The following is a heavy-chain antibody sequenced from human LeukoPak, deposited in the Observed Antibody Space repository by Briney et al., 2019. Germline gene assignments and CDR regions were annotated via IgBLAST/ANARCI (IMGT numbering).Heavy chain of an antibody. CDR1: GFTFSSYG. J-gene: IGHJ4*02. CDR3: AKDLPPLLEWLLSTFDY. CDR2: IRYDGSNK. V-gene: IGHV3-30*02. D-gene: IGHD3-3*01. Sequence: GGSLRLSCAASGFTFSSYGMHWVRQAPGKGLEWVAFIRYDGSNKYYADSVKGRFTISRDNSKNTLYLQMNSLRAEDTAVYYCAKDLPPLLEWLLSTFDYWGQGTLVTVSS.